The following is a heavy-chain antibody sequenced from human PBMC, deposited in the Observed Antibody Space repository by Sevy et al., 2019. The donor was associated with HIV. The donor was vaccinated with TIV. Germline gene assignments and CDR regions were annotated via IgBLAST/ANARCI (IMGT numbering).Heavy chain of an antibody. CDR2: FDPQRGKI. CDR3: TTDVHLGDFRLWDD. Sequence: ASVKVSCQVFEYSLNELSIHWVRQAPGKGLEWMGGFDPQRGKIIYAQKFQGRVTMTKDTSTETAYMELSNLRSEDTAVYYCTTDVHLGDFRLWDDWGQGTRVTVSS. J-gene: IGHJ4*02. CDR1: EYSLNELS. V-gene: IGHV1-24*01. D-gene: IGHD4-17*01.